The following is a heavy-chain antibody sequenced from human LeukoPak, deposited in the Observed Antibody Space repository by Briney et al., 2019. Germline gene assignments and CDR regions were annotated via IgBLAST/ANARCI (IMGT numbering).Heavy chain of an antibody. CDR1: GFTFSNAW. V-gene: IGHV3-30*03. J-gene: IGHJ6*02. D-gene: IGHD6-19*01. CDR2: ISYDGSNK. CDR3: ARDSQWLAPYYYYYYGMDV. Sequence: GGSLRLSCAASGFTFSNAWMNWVRQAPGKGLEWVAVISYDGSNKYYANSVKGRFTISRDNSKNTLYLQMNSLRAEDTAVYYCARDSQWLAPYYYYYYGMDVWGQGTTVTVSS.